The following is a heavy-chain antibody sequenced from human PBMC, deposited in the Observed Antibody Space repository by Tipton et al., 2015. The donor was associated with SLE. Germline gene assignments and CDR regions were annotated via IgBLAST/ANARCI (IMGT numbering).Heavy chain of an antibody. CDR3: ARGRTAVAGPIDY. D-gene: IGHD6-19*01. V-gene: IGHV4-59*01. Sequence: TLSLTCTVSGGSISSYYWSWIRQPPGKGLEWIGYIYYSGSTNYNPSLKSRVTISVDTSKNQFSLKLSSVTAADTAVYYCARGRTAVAGPIDYWGQGTLVTVSS. J-gene: IGHJ4*02. CDR1: GGSISSYY. CDR2: IYYSGST.